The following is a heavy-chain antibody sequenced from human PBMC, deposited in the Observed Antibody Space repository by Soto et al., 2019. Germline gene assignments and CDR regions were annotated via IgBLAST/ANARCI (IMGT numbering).Heavy chain of an antibody. Sequence: GESLKISWKGSGYSFTSYWIGWVSQMPGKGLEWMGIIYPGDSDTRYSPSFQGQVTISADKSISTAYLQWSSLKASDTAMYYCARHEVDTAMVPYYYYYYMDVWGKGTTVTVSS. V-gene: IGHV5-51*01. J-gene: IGHJ6*03. D-gene: IGHD5-18*01. CDR3: ARHEVDTAMVPYYYYYYMDV. CDR1: GYSFTSYW. CDR2: IYPGDSDT.